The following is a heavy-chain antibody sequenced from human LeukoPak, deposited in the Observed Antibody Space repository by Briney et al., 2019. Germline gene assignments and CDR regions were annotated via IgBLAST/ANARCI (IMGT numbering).Heavy chain of an antibody. V-gene: IGHV1-18*01. CDR1: GYTFTSYG. J-gene: IGHJ4*02. CDR2: ISAYNGNT. D-gene: IGHD2-15*01. Sequence: GASVKVSCKASGYTFTSYGISWVRQAPGQGLEWMGWISAYNGNTNYAQKLQGRVTMTTDTSTSTAYMELRSLRSDDTAVYYCARNEGYWSGGSCYHPYYFDYWGRGTLVTVSS. CDR3: ARNEGYWSGGSCYHPYYFDY.